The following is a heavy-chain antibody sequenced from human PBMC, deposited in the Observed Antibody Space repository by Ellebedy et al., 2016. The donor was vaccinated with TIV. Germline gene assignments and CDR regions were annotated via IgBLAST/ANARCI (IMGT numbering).Heavy chain of an antibody. CDR2: ISAYNGDT. Sequence: PSVKVSCKASGYPFISYGISWVRQAPGQGLEWMGWISAYNGDTNYAQNLHGRLTMTTDTSTNTAYMDLRSLRSDDTAVYYCARDRDVLTGFANWFDPWGQGTLVTVSS. D-gene: IGHD3-9*01. V-gene: IGHV1-18*01. J-gene: IGHJ5*02. CDR3: ARDRDVLTGFANWFDP. CDR1: GYPFISYG.